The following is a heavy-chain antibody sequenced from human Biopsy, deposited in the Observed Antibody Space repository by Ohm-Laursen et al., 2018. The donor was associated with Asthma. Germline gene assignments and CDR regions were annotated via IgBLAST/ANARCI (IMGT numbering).Heavy chain of an antibody. CDR3: ARTTYGDDGFDP. CDR2: IYCSGST. D-gene: IGHD4-17*01. CDR1: GGSINIGDYY. Sequence: TLSLTCTVSGGSINIGDYYWSWIRQLPVKGLEWIGYIYCSGSTYYNPSLKSRVSISLDTSKNQFSLSLTSVTAADTAVYYCARTTYGDDGFDPWGQGTLVTVSS. J-gene: IGHJ5*02. V-gene: IGHV4-31*03.